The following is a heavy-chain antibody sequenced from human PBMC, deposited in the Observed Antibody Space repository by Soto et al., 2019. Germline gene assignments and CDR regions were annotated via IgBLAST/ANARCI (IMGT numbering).Heavy chain of an antibody. CDR1: GYTLTELS. CDR2: FDPEDGET. Sequence: ASVKVSCKVSGYTLTELSMHWVRQAPGKGLEWMGGFDPEDGETIYAQKFQGRVTMTEDTSTDTAYMELSSLRSEDTAVYYCATAVYYDFWGGPLDYYYGMDVWGQGTTVTVSS. D-gene: IGHD3-3*01. V-gene: IGHV1-24*01. CDR3: ATAVYYDFWGGPLDYYYGMDV. J-gene: IGHJ6*02.